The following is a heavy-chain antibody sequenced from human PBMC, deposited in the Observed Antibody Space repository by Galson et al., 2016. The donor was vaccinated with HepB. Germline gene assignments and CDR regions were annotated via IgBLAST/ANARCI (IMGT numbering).Heavy chain of an antibody. V-gene: IGHV3-23*01. Sequence: SLRLSCAASGFIFSSYAMTWVRQAPGKGLEWVSAISGSGGSTYYADSVKGRFTIYRDNSKNTLYLQMNSLRAEDTAVYYCAKTLWFGDAMDVWGQGTTVTVSS. J-gene: IGHJ6*02. D-gene: IGHD3-10*01. CDR2: ISGSGGST. CDR3: AKTLWFGDAMDV. CDR1: GFIFSSYA.